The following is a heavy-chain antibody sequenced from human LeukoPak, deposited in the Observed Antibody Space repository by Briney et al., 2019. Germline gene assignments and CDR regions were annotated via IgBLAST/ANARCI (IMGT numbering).Heavy chain of an antibody. CDR2: ISGSGAYT. D-gene: IGHD3-10*01. J-gene: IGHJ1*01. V-gene: IGHV3-23*01. CDR1: GFTFSSYA. Sequence: GGSLRLSCAASGFTFSSYAMSWVRQAPGKGLEWVSTISGSGAYTYYADSVKGRYTISRDNSKNTLYLQMNSLRAEDTGVYYCAKYFASGSYYKLPHWGQGTLVTVSS. CDR3: AKYFASGSYYKLPH.